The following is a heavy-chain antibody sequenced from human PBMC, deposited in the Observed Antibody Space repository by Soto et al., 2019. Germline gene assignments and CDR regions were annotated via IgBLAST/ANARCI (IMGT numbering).Heavy chain of an antibody. V-gene: IGHV1-69*12. CDR2: IIPIFGTA. CDR3: ARGPYYGGDRSHFDL. D-gene: IGHD2-21*02. J-gene: IGHJ4*02. CDR1: GGTVSSYA. Sequence: QVQLVQSGAEVKKPGSSVKVSCKASGGTVSSYAISWVRQAPGQGLEWMGGIIPIFGTANYAQKFQGRVTITADESTSTVYVELSSLRSEDTAVYYCARGPYYGGDRSHFDLWGQGTRVTVSS.